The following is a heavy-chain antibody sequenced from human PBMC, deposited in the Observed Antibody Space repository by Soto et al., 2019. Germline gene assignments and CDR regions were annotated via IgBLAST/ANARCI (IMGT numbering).Heavy chain of an antibody. CDR2: IYYSGNT. D-gene: IGHD5-18*01. J-gene: IGHJ6*02. CDR1: GGSIRSGGYY. CDR3: ARDRLMATAGTARHYFGLDV. Sequence: LSLTCTVSGGSIRSGGYYWSWVRQNPRRGPEWIGNIYYSGNTYYNPSLKSRLTISVDTSKNQFSLNLSSVTAADTAVYYCARDRLMATAGTARHYFGLDVWGQGTTVTVSS. V-gene: IGHV4-31*03.